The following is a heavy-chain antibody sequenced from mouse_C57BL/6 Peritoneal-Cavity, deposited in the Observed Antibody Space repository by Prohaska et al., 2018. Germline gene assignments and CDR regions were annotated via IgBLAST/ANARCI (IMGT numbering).Heavy chain of an antibody. Sequence: TDYYMNWVKQSHGKSFEWIGDINPNNVGTSYNQKFKGKATLAVDKSSSTAYMELRSLTSEDSAVYYCLVRGFAYWGQGTLVTVSA. D-gene: IGHD2-2*01. CDR2: INPNNVGT. J-gene: IGHJ3*01. V-gene: IGHV1-26*01. CDR3: LVRGFAY. CDR1: TDYY.